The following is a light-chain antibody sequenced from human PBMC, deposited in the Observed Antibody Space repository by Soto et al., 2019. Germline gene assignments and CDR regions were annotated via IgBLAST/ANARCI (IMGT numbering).Light chain of an antibody. V-gene: IGLV1-40*01. CDR2: EID. J-gene: IGLJ2*01. CDR1: SSNIGTGYD. CDR3: QSYYRIMSAPI. Sequence: QSVLTQPPSVSGAPGQRVTISCAGTSSNIGTGYDVHWYQQLPDTAPQLIIYEIDNRPSGVPYRFSGSRSGTTASLPITGLQAEDEDDYYCQSYYRIMSAPIFGGGTKLTVL.